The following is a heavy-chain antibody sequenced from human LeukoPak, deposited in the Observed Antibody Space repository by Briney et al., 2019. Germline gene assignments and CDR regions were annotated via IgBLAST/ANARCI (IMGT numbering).Heavy chain of an antibody. J-gene: IGHJ4*02. CDR2: IIPIFGTA. CDR3: ARGGVYCSGGSCYRIPYFDY. V-gene: IGHV1-69*05. Sequence: SVKVSCKVSGGTFSSFAISWVRQAPGQGLEWMGGIIPIFGTANYAQKFQGRVTITTDESTSTAYMELSSLRSEDTAVYYCARGGVYCSGGSCYRIPYFDYWGQGTLVSVSS. D-gene: IGHD2-15*01. CDR1: GGTFSSFA.